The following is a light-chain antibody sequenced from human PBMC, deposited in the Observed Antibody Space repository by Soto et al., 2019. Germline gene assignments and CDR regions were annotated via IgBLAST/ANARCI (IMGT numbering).Light chain of an antibody. CDR1: NSDVGGFNY. CDR2: GVT. J-gene: IGLJ1*01. Sequence: QSVLTQPASVSGSPGQSITISCTGTNSDVGGFNYVSWYQQHPGKAPKLMIYGVTNRPSGVSNRFSGSKSGNTASLTISGLQAEDEADYYCSSYAGLNNFIVFGTGTKVTVL. V-gene: IGLV2-14*01. CDR3: SSYAGLNNFIV.